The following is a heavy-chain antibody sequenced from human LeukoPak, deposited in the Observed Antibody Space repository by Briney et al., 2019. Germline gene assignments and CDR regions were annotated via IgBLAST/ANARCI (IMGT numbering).Heavy chain of an antibody. CDR1: GYTFTGYH. CDR3: ARDYCSSTSCLFDY. D-gene: IGHD2-2*01. CDR2: INPNSGDT. Sequence: ASVKVSCKASGYTFTGYHMHWVRQAPGQGLEWMGRINPNSGDTNYAQKFQGRVTMTRDTSISTAYVELSRLRSDDTAVYYCARDYCSSTSCLFDYWGQGTLVTVSS. J-gene: IGHJ4*02. V-gene: IGHV1-2*06.